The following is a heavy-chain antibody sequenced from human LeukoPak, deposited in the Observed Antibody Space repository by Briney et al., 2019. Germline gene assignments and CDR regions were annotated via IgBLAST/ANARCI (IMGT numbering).Heavy chain of an antibody. CDR1: GYIFTDYY. CDR3: ARAEMATRIFDY. CDR2: INPNSGGT. V-gene: IGHV1/OR15-1*01. J-gene: IGHJ4*02. Sequence: ASVKVSCKASGYIFTDYYMHWVRQAPGQELGWMGRINPNSGGTNYAQKFQGRVTMTRDTSISTAYTELSSLRAEDTAVYYCARAEMATRIFDYWGQGTLVTVSS. D-gene: IGHD5-24*01.